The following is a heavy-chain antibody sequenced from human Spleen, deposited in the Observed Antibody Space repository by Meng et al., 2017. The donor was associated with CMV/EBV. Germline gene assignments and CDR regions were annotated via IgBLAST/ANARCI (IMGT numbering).Heavy chain of an antibody. CDR3: ARDSSHGAFDI. Sequence: SETLSLTCTVSGGSISSYYWSWIRQPPGKGLEWIGYIYYSGSTNYNPSLKSRVTISVDTSKNQFSLKLSSVTAADTAVYYCARDSSHGAFDIWGQGTMGTVSS. J-gene: IGHJ3*02. CDR2: IYYSGST. CDR1: GGSISSYY. V-gene: IGHV4-59*01.